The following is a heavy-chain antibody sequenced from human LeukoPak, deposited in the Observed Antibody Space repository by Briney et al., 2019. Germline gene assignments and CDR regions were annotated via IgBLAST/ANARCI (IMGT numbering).Heavy chain of an antibody. V-gene: IGHV4-59*01. CDR2: IYYSGTT. D-gene: IGHD6-13*01. J-gene: IGHJ5*02. CDR3: ARRSSSWKNWFDP. CDR1: GGSIDSNS. Sequence: SETLSLTCTVSGGSIDSNSWTWIRQPPGKGLEWIGYIYYSGTTDYNPSLKSRVTMSVDMSKNQFSLKLSSVTAADTAVYYCARRSSSWKNWFDPWGQGTLVTVSS.